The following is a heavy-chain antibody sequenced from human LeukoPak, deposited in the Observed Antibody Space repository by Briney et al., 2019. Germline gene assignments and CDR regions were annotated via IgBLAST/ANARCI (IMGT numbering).Heavy chain of an antibody. CDR2: ISGSGANT. D-gene: IGHD2/OR15-2a*01. CDR3: AKGQVFQCDY. Sequence: PGGSLRLSCAASGFTFNTYTMNWVRQAPGKGLEWVSAISGSGANTYYPNSVKGRFTISRDNSRDTLYLQMNSLRAEDTAVYYCAKGQVFQCDYWGQGTRVTVSS. V-gene: IGHV3-23*01. J-gene: IGHJ4*02. CDR1: GFTFNTYT.